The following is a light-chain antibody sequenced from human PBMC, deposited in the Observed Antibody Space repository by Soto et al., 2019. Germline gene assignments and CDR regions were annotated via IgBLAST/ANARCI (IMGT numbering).Light chain of an antibody. CDR2: GAS. V-gene: IGKV3-20*01. Sequence: EIVLTQSPGTLSLSPGERATLSCRASQSVSSSYLAWYQQKPGQAPRLLIYGASSRATGIPDRFSCSGSGTDFTLTISRLEPEDFAVYYCQQYCNSPNTFGQGTKLEIK. CDR3: QQYCNSPNT. CDR1: QSVSSSY. J-gene: IGKJ2*01.